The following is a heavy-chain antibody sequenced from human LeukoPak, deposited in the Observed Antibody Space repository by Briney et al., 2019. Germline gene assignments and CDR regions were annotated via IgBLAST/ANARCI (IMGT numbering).Heavy chain of an antibody. Sequence: SETLSLTCTVSGGSISSYYWSWIRQPPGKGLEWIGYIYYCGSTNYNPSLKSRVTISVDTSKNQFSLKLSSVTAADTAVYYCAREDYGVSAWGQGTLVTVSS. CDR1: GGSISSYY. CDR2: IYYCGST. J-gene: IGHJ4*02. CDR3: AREDYGVSA. V-gene: IGHV4-59*01. D-gene: IGHD4-17*01.